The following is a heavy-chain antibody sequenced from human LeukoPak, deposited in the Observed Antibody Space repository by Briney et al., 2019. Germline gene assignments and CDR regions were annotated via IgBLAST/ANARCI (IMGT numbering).Heavy chain of an antibody. V-gene: IGHV3-23*01. D-gene: IGHD5-24*01. CDR3: AKDHSADGWPTFEY. Sequence: GGSLRLSCAVSGFGVHTFAMSWVRQAPGKGLEWLSSITKYDGRVYYADSVRGRFTISRDSSQNELYLQMNSLRADDSAIYYCAKDHSADGWPTFEYWGRGTLVTVSS. CDR1: GFGVHTFA. J-gene: IGHJ4*02. CDR2: ITKYDGRV.